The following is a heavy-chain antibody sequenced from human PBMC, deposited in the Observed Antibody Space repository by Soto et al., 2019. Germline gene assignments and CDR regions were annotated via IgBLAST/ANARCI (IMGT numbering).Heavy chain of an antibody. D-gene: IGHD2-21*02. V-gene: IGHV2-5*02. J-gene: IGHJ6*02. CDR2: IYWDGDK. CDR3: IQSRCGGDCLQSYASYYYYGMDV. Sequence: SGPTLVNPTQTLTLTCTFSGFSLSARGVGVGWIRQPPGKALEWLALIYWDGDKWYSPSLRSRLTITEDTSKNQVVLTMTNMDPVDTATYYCIQSRCGGDCLQSYASYYYYGMDVWGQGTTVTVSS. CDR1: GFSLSARGVG.